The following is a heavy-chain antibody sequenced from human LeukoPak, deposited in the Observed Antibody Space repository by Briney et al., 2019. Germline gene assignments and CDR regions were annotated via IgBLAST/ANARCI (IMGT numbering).Heavy chain of an antibody. D-gene: IGHD5-12*01. CDR1: GFTFGDYA. CDR2: IRYDGSNK. J-gene: IGHJ4*02. Sequence: GRCLRLSCTTSGFTFGDYAMSWFRQAPGKGLEWVAFIRYDGSNKYYADSVKGRFTISRDNSKNTLYLQMNSLRAEDTAVYYCAKDDFRSHIVATGRGLLSYWGQGTLVTVSS. CDR3: AKDDFRSHIVATGRGLLSY. V-gene: IGHV3-30*02.